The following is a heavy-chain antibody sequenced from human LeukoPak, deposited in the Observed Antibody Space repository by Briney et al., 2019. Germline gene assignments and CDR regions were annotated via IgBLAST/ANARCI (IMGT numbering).Heavy chain of an antibody. D-gene: IGHD3/OR15-3a*01. CDR3: TRAVAADDFSPGY. J-gene: IGHJ4*02. Sequence: PGGSLRLSCVASGFTFSSYSMNWVRQAPGKGLEWVSWISSTSRYIYYADSVKGRFTISRDNAKNSVYLQMNSLRAEDTAVYYCTRAVAADDFSPGYWGQGTLVTVSS. CDR2: ISSTSRYI. CDR1: GFTFSSYS. V-gene: IGHV3-21*01.